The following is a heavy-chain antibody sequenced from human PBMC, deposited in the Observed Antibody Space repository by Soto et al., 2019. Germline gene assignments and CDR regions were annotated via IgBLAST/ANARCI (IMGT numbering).Heavy chain of an antibody. D-gene: IGHD3-3*01. J-gene: IGHJ5*02. CDR2: ISSSSSTI. CDR1: GFTFSSNS. CDR3: ARVIWSGHLTSDL. V-gene: IGHV3-48*02. Sequence: EVQVVESGGGLVQPGGSLRLSCAASGFTFSSNSMNWVRQAPGKGLEWISYISSSSSTIYADSVKGRFTISRANAKNSLYLQMNSLRDVDTAVYYWARVIWSGHLTSDLWCQGTLVTVSS.